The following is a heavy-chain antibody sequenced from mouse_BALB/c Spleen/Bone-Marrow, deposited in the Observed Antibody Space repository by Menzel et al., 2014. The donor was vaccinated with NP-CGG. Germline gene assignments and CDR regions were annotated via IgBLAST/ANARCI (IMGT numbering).Heavy chain of an antibody. CDR3: SRHLTGYAMDY. J-gene: IGHJ4*01. CDR2: IQHSGST. CDR1: GYSNTSGYS. V-gene: IGHV3-1*02. Sequence: VQLQQSGPDLVKPSQSLSLTCTVTGYSNTSGYSWHWIRQFPGNKLEWMGYIQHSGSTNYNPSLKSRISITRGTSKNQFFLQLNSVTPEDTATYYCSRHLTGYAMDYWGQGTSVTVSS. D-gene: IGHD4-1*01.